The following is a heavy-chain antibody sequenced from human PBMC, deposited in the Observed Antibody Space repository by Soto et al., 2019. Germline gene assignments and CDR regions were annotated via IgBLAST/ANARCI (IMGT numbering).Heavy chain of an antibody. CDR1: GDSISPYY. D-gene: IGHD1-26*01. J-gene: IGHJ6*03. V-gene: IGHV4-59*08. Sequence: PSETLSLTCAVSGDSISPYYWRWIRPPPGEGLEWIGYIYYSGSTNYSPSLKNRVTISVDTSKNQFSLKLSSVTAADTAVYYCARRNRLGNYYYYFMDVWGKGTTVTVSS. CDR3: ARRNRLGNYYYYFMDV. CDR2: IYYSGST.